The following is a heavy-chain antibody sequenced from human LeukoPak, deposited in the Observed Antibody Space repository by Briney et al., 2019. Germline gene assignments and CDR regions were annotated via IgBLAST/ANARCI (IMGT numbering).Heavy chain of an antibody. CDR3: TTHADYYDSSGLDY. D-gene: IGHD3-22*01. CDR1: GFTSSNVW. CDR2: IKSKTDGGTT. J-gene: IGHJ4*02. V-gene: IGHV3-15*01. Sequence: GGSLRVSCAASGFTSSNVWMSWVRQAPGKGLEWGGRIKSKTDGGTTDYAAPVKGRFTISRDDSKNTLYLQMNSLKTEDTAVYYCTTHADYYDSSGLDYWGQGTLVTVSS.